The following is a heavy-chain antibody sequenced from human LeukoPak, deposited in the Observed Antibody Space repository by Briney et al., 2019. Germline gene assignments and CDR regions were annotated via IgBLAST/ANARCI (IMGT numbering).Heavy chain of an antibody. CDR2: IYYSGST. Sequence: SETLSLTCTVSGGSISSSSYYWGWIRQPPGKGLEWIGSIYYSGSTYYHPSLKIRVTISVDTSKTQFSLKLSSVTAADTAVYYCARHRIYDSSGYPFDYWGQGTLVTVSS. CDR1: GGSISSSSYY. J-gene: IGHJ4*02. D-gene: IGHD3-22*01. CDR3: ARHRIYDSSGYPFDY. V-gene: IGHV4-39*01.